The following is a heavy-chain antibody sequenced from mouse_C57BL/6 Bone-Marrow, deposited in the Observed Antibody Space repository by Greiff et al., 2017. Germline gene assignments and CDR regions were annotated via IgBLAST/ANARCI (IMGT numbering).Heavy chain of an antibody. CDR3: ARDGVAY. CDR2: ISDGGSYT. V-gene: IGHV5-4*01. Sequence: EVKVEESGGGLVKPGGSLKLSCAASGFTFSSYAMSWVRQTPEKRLEWVATISDGGSYTYYPDNVKGRFTISRDNAKNNLYLQMSHLKSEDTAMYYCARDGVAYWGQGTLVTGSA. J-gene: IGHJ3*01. CDR1: GFTFSSYA.